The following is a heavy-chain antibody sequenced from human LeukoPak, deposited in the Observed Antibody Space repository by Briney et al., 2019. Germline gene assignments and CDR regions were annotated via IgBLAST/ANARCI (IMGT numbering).Heavy chain of an antibody. CDR3: ARDGFGYSYYYYGMDV. CDR2: IYTSGST. J-gene: IGHJ6*02. Sequence: SETLSLTCTVSGGSISSYYWSWIRQPAGKGLEWIGRIYTSGSTNYNPSLKSRVTMSVDTSKNQFSLKLSSVTAADTAVYYCARDGFGYSYYYYGMDVWGQGTTVTVPS. CDR1: GGSISSYY. D-gene: IGHD3-16*01. V-gene: IGHV4-4*07.